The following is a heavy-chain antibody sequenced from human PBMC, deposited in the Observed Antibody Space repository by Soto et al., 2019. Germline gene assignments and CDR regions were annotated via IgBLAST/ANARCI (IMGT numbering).Heavy chain of an antibody. Sequence: SETLSLTCTVSGGSISSGGYYWSWIRQHPGKGLEWIGYIYYNGSTYYNPSLKSRVTISVGTSKNQFSLKLSSVTAADTAVYYCARHNGPLYVGYYYDMDVWGQGTTVTVSS. CDR2: IYYNGST. V-gene: IGHV4-31*03. CDR1: GGSISSGGYY. CDR3: ARHNGPLYVGYYYDMDV. J-gene: IGHJ6*02. D-gene: IGHD3-16*01.